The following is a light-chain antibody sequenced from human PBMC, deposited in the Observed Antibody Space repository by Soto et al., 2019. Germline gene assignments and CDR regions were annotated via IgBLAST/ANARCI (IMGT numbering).Light chain of an antibody. CDR2: EVT. J-gene: IGLJ2*01. CDR1: SSDVGGYNY. Sequence: QSALTQPPSASGSPGQSVTISCTGTSSDVGGYNYVSWYQQRPGRAPNLLIYEVTKRPSGVPDRFSGSKSGNTASLTVSGLPTEDEADYYCTSYAGSNAVIFGGGTKLTVL. CDR3: TSYAGSNAVI. V-gene: IGLV2-8*01.